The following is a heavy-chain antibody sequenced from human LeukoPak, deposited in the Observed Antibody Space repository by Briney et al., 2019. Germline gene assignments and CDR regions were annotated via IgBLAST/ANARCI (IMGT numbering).Heavy chain of an antibody. CDR2: ISYDGSNK. V-gene: IGHV3-30*04. CDR3: AREGLGYDSSGYFDY. CDR1: GFTFSSYA. J-gene: IGHJ4*02. D-gene: IGHD3-22*01. Sequence: GGSLRLSCAASGFTFSSYAMHWVRQAPGKGLEWVAVISYDGSNKYYADSVKGRFTISRDNSKNTLYLQMNSLRAEGTAVYYCAREGLGYDSSGYFDYWGQGTLVTVSS.